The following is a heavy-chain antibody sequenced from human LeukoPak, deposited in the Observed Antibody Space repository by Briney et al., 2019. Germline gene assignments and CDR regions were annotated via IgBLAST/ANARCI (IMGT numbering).Heavy chain of an antibody. CDR2: INPNSDSK. V-gene: IGHV1-2*02. Sequence: ASVQVSCKACGYTYTEYYMHWVRQAPGQELEWMGWINPNSDSKNYAKKFQGRVTMTRDTSISTLYMELSRLKSDDTAVFYCARSLLTYSSDSSFVYWGQGTLVTVSS. CDR1: GYTYTEYY. J-gene: IGHJ4*02. D-gene: IGHD3-22*01. CDR3: ARSLLTYSSDSSFVY.